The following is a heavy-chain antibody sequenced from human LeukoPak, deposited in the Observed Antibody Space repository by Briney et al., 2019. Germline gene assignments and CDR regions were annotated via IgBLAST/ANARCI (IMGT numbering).Heavy chain of an antibody. J-gene: IGHJ4*02. V-gene: IGHV4-59*01. CDR1: VDSISGYY. CDR3: ARGKYYFDY. Sequence: SETLSLTCTVSVDSISGYYWTWIRQPPGKGLEWIGYMYYSGNTNYNPSLKSRLTTSLDTSKNQFSLKLSSVTAADTAVYYCARGKYYFDYWGQGTLVTVSS. CDR2: MYYSGNT.